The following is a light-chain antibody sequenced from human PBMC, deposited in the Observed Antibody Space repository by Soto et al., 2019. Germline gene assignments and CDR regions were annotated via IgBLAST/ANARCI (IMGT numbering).Light chain of an antibody. J-gene: IGKJ4*01. CDR2: AAY. Sequence: IQLTQSPSSLSAAVGDRVTITCRASQGISSTNLAWYQQRPGKAPKLLIYAAYILQGGVPSRFSGSGSGTDFTLTISSLQPDDSATYYCQQFGGSPTFGGGTKVEIK. V-gene: IGKV1-9*01. CDR1: QGISSTN. CDR3: QQFGGSPT.